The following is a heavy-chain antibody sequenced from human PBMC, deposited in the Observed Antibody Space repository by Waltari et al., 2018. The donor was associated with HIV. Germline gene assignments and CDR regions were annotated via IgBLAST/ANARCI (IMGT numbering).Heavy chain of an antibody. D-gene: IGHD2-8*01. CDR3: ARDRGLGNKYYKVPYYFDY. CDR2: INSYDGNT. V-gene: IGHV1-18*01. Sequence: QAQLVQSGAEVKNPGASVKVSCKASGYIFTNYHIHWVPQAPGQGLEWMGWINSYDGNTNYAQMFQGRVTMTTDTSTNTVYMELRSLRSDDTAVYYCARDRGLGNKYYKVPYYFDYWGQGTLVTVSA. J-gene: IGHJ4*02. CDR1: GYIFTNYH.